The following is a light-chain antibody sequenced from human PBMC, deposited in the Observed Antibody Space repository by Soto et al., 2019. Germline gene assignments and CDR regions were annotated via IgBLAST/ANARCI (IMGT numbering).Light chain of an antibody. J-gene: IGKJ1*01. Sequence: EIVMTQSPVTLSVSPGERATLSCRASQSVSSSLSWYQQKPGQAPSLLIYGAFTRATGSPARFSGTGSGREFTLTISSLQSEDFALYYCHQYNDWPLTFGQGTKVDIK. V-gene: IGKV3-15*01. CDR1: QSVSSS. CDR3: HQYNDWPLT. CDR2: GAF.